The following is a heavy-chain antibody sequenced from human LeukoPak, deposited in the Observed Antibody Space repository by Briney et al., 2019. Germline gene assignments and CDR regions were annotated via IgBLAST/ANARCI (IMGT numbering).Heavy chain of an antibody. Sequence: PGGSLRLSCAASGFTFNNACMSWVRQAPGRGLEWVGRIKSKTDGGTTDYAAPVTGRFTISRDDSNNTLYLQMNSLKTDDTAVYYCASHIHYDSSGYYYESHYWGQGTLVTVSS. V-gene: IGHV3-15*01. D-gene: IGHD3-22*01. CDR1: GFTFNNAC. J-gene: IGHJ4*02. CDR2: IKSKTDGGTT. CDR3: ASHIHYDSSGYYYESHY.